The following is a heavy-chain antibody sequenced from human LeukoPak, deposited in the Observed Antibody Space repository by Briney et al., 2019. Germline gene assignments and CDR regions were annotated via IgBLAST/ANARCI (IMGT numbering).Heavy chain of an antibody. CDR3: ARDVIVVAEPNWFDP. Sequence: SETLSLTCAVYGGSFSDYSWSWIRQPPGKGLEWIGEINHSGGTNNNPSLMSRVTISVDTSKNQFSLKLSSVTAADTAVYYCARDVIVVAEPNWFDPWGQGTLVTVSS. D-gene: IGHD2-2*01. V-gene: IGHV4-34*01. J-gene: IGHJ5*02. CDR1: GGSFSDYS. CDR2: INHSGGT.